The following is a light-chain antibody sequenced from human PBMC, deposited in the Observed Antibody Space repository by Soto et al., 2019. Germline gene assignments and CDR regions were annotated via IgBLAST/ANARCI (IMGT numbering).Light chain of an antibody. J-gene: IGLJ3*02. V-gene: IGLV1-44*01. CDR3: AAWDVSLQSWV. CDR2: TNN. CDR1: SSNIGSNT. Sequence: QSVLTQPPSASGTPGQRVTISCSGSSSNIGSNTVNWYQQLPGAAPKLLIYTNNQRPSGVPDRFSDSKSGTSASLAISGLQSEDEGDYYCAAWDVSLQSWVFVGGTKLTVL.